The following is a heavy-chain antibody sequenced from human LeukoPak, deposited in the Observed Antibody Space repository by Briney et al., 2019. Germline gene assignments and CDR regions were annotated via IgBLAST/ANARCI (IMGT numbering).Heavy chain of an antibody. V-gene: IGHV1-18*01. CDR1: GYTFTSYG. CDR3: ARDRNWYFDL. J-gene: IGHJ2*01. CDR2: ISGYNGNT. Sequence: GPVKVSCKASGYTFTSYGISWVRQAPGQGLEWMGWISGYNGNTNYAQKLRGRVTMTTDTSTSTAYMELRSLRSDDTAVYYCARDRNWYFDLWGRGTLVTVSS.